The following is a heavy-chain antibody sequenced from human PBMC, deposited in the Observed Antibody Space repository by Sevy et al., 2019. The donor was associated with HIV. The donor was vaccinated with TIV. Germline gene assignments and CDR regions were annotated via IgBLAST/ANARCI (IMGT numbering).Heavy chain of an antibody. CDR2: INPSGGST. Sequence: ASVKVSCKASGYNFNNYYMHWVRQAPGQGLEWMGVINPSGGSTSYAQKFQGRVTMTRDTSTSTVYMELSSLRSEDTAVYYCARVYYYDSSGPGYWGQGTLVTVSS. CDR3: ARVYYYDSSGPGY. D-gene: IGHD3-22*01. CDR1: GYNFNNYY. V-gene: IGHV1-46*02. J-gene: IGHJ4*02.